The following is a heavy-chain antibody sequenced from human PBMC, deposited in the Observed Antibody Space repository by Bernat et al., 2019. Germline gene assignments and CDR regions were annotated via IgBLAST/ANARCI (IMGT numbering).Heavy chain of an antibody. D-gene: IGHD2-21*02. Sequence: EVQLVESGGGLVQPGRSLRLSCTASGFTFGDYAMSWFRQAPGKGLEWVSYISSSSSTIYYADSVKGRFTISRDNAKNSLYLQMNSLRADDTAVYYCARESVVTATHFDYWGQGTLVTVSS. CDR3: ARESVVTATHFDY. CDR1: GFTFGDYA. V-gene: IGHV3-48*01. CDR2: ISSSSSTI. J-gene: IGHJ4*02.